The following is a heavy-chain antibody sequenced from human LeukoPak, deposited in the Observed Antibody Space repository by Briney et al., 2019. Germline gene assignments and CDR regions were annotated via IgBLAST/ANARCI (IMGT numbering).Heavy chain of an antibody. CDR2: INPNSGGT. V-gene: IGHV1-2*02. CDR1: GYTFTGYY. D-gene: IGHD1-26*01. CDR3: SVSGSGSYSAFDI. J-gene: IGHJ3*02. Sequence: ASVKVSCKASGYTFTGYYMHWVRQAPGQGLEWMGWINPNSGGTNYAQKFQGRVTMTRDTSISTAYMDLSRLRSDDTAVYYCSVSGSGSYSAFDIWGQGTMVTVSS.